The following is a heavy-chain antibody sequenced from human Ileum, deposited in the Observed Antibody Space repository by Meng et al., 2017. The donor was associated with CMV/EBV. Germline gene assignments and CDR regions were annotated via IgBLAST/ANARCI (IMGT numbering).Heavy chain of an antibody. CDR2: IHDSGST. CDR1: GDSISSGHYY. Sequence: QGQLQQSGPSLVKPSQTLSLTFTFSGDSISSGHYYWSWIRQTPGKGLEWIGHIHDSGSTYYNPSLQSRVTISVDTSKNQFSLKLSSVTAADTAVYYCARVWGIAVRPLDYWGQGTLVTVSS. CDR3: ARVWGIAVRPLDY. V-gene: IGHV4-30-4*01. J-gene: IGHJ4*02. D-gene: IGHD6-6*01.